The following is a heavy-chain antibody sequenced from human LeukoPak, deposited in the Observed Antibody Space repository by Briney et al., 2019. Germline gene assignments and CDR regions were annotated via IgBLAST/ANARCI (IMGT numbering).Heavy chain of an antibody. Sequence: GASMKVSCKASGYTFNAYYLHWVRQAPGQGLEWMGWINPNSGDTKYAQKFQGRVTMTGDTSISTAYMELSRLRFDDTAVYYCAILRLSTGLWWFFDLWGRGTLVTVPS. V-gene: IGHV1-2*02. D-gene: IGHD2-8*02. CDR2: INPNSGDT. CDR3: AILRLSTGLWWFFDL. CDR1: GYTFNAYY. J-gene: IGHJ2*01.